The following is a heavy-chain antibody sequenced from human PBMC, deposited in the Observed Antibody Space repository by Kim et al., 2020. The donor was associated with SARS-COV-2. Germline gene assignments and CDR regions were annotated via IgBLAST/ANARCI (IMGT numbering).Heavy chain of an antibody. CDR3: ARDDEYNWFDP. V-gene: IGHV4-59*01. Sequence: TNYNPSLKSRVTISVDTSKTQFSLKLSSVTAADTAVYYCARDDEYNWFDPWGQGTLVTVSS. CDR2: T. J-gene: IGHJ5*02.